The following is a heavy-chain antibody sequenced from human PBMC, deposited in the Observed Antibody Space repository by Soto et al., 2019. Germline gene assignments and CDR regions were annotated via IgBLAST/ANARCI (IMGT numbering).Heavy chain of an antibody. Sequence: ASVKVSCKASGYTFTSYGISWVRQAPGQGLEWMGWISAYNGNTKYVQKFQGRVTMTTDTSTSTAYMELRSLRSDDTAVCYCARDAAGGLHAYSGQGTLVTGSA. CDR3: ARDAAGGLHAY. CDR1: GYTFTSYG. CDR2: ISAYNGNT. V-gene: IGHV1-18*01. D-gene: IGHD6-13*01. J-gene: IGHJ4*02.